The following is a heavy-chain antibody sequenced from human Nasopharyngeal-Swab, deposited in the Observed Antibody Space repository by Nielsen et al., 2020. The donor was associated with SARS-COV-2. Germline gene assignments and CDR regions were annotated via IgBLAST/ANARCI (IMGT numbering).Heavy chain of an antibody. D-gene: IGHD2/OR15-2a*01. CDR1: GFTFDDYA. V-gene: IGHV3-9*01. CDR3: ARSYCNSPSCWADYYGMDV. J-gene: IGHJ6*02. Sequence: GGSLRLSCAASGFTFDDYAMHWVRQAPGKGLEWVSGISWNSGSIGYADSVKGRFTISRDNAKNSLYLQMNGLRAEDTAVYYCARSYCNSPSCWADYYGMDVWGQGTTVTVSS. CDR2: ISWNSGSI.